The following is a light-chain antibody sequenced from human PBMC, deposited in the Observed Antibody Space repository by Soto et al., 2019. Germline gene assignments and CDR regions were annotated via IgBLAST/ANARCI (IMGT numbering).Light chain of an antibody. J-gene: IGKJ5*01. V-gene: IGKV3-11*01. CDR2: GAS. CDR3: QQRSSWPHIT. CDR1: QSVSSY. Sequence: EIVLTQPPATLSLSPGERATLSCRASQSVSSYLAWYQQKPGQAPRLLIYGASNRATGIPARFSGSGSGTDFTLTISSLEPEDFAVYYCQQRSSWPHITFGQGTRLEIK.